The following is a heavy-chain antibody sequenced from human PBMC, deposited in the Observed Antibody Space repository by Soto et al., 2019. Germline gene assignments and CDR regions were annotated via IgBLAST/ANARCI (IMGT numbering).Heavy chain of an antibody. D-gene: IGHD5-18*01. CDR1: GGTFSSYA. CDR3: AREGYSYDYYGMYV. V-gene: IGHV1-69*13. CDR2: IIPIFGTA. Sequence: SVKVSCKTSGGTFSSYAISWVRQAPGQGLEWMGGIIPIFGTANYAQKFQGRVTITADESTSTAYMELSSLRSEDTAVYYCAREGYSYDYYGMYVWGQGTTVTVSS. J-gene: IGHJ6*02.